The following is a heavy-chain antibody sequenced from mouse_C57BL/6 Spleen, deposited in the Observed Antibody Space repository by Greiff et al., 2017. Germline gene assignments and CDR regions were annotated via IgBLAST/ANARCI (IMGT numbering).Heavy chain of an antibody. CDR2: ISSGSSTI. Sequence: EVQLVESGGGLVKPGGSLKLSCAASGFTFSDYGMHWVRQAPEKGLEWVAYISSGSSTIYYADTVKGRFTISRDNAKNTLFLQMTSLRSEDTAMYYCAREGTTVVASFDYWGQGTTLTVSS. V-gene: IGHV5-17*01. CDR3: AREGTTVVASFDY. J-gene: IGHJ2*01. D-gene: IGHD1-1*01. CDR1: GFTFSDYG.